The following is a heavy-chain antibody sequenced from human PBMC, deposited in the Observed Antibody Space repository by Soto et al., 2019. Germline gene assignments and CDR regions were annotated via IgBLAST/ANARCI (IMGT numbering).Heavy chain of an antibody. Sequence: QLQLQESGPGLVKPSETLSLTCTVSGGSISSSSYYWGWIRQPPGTGLEWIGSIYYSGSTYYNPSLKSRVTISVDTSKNQFSLKLSSVTAADTAVYYCARHGAAAGTSDPFDYWGQGTLVTVSS. CDR1: GGSISSSSYY. CDR3: ARHGAAAGTSDPFDY. J-gene: IGHJ4*02. D-gene: IGHD6-13*01. CDR2: IYYSGST. V-gene: IGHV4-39*01.